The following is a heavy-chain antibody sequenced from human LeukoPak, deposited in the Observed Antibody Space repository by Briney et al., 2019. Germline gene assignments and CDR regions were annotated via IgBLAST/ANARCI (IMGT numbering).Heavy chain of an antibody. J-gene: IGHJ4*02. CDR3: ARDRGPRRGFMVGKAYDY. Sequence: GGSLRLSCAASGFTFSDYWIHWVRQAPGKGLVWVSRINTDGSITNYADSVKGRFSISRDNAKNTLYLQMSSLRAEDTAVYYCARDRGPRRGFMVGKAYDYGGKGPLVPVP. CDR1: GFTFSDYW. D-gene: IGHD3-10*01. V-gene: IGHV3-74*01. CDR2: INTDGSIT.